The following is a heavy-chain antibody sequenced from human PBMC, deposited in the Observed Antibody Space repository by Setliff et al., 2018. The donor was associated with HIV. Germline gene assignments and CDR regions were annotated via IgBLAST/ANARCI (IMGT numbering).Heavy chain of an antibody. CDR2: IYPADSDT. D-gene: IGHD7-27*01. V-gene: IGHV5-51*01. CDR3: TRRRRAPGTGDLEAY. J-gene: IGHJ4*02. Sequence: GESLKISCKGSGYSFTSYWIAWVRQMPGKGLEWMGIIYPADSDTRYSPSFQGQVTISADKSISTAYLQWSSLKASDTAMYYCTRRRRAPGTGDLEAYWGQGTLVTVSS. CDR1: GYSFTSYW.